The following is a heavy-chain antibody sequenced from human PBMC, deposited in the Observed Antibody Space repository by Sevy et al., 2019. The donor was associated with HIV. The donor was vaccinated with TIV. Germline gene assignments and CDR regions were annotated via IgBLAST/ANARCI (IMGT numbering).Heavy chain of an antibody. J-gene: IGHJ6*02. CDR2: IYHSGST. D-gene: IGHD3-3*01. CDR3: ARAYDFWSGYYTSRGMDV. V-gene: IGHV4-4*02. Sequence: SETLSITCAVSGGSISSSNWWSWVRQPPGKGLEWIGEIYHSGSTNYNPSLKSRVTISVDKSKNQFSLKLSSVTAADTAVYYCARAYDFWSGYYTSRGMDVWGQGTTVTVSS. CDR1: GGSISSSNW.